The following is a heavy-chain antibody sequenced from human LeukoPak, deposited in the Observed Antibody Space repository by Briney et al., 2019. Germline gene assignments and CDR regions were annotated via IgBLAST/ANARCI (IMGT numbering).Heavy chain of an antibody. CDR3: ARATYGPGSYYNANHFDY. D-gene: IGHD3-10*01. V-gene: IGHV4-39*07. CDR2: IYYSGST. Sequence: SETLSLTCTVSGGSISSSSYYWGWIRQPPGKGLEWIGSIYYSGSTYYNPSLKSRVTISVDTSKNQFSLKLSSVTAADTAVYYCARATYGPGSYYNANHFDYWGQGTLVTVSS. J-gene: IGHJ4*02. CDR1: GGSISSSSYY.